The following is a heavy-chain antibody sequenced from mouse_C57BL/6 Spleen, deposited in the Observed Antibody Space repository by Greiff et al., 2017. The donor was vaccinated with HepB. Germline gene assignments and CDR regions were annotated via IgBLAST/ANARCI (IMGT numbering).Heavy chain of an antibody. CDR3: ARSGYYGSSNWYFEV. Sequence: QVQLQQPGTELVKPGASVKLSCKASGYTFTSYWMHWVKQRPGQGLEWIGNINPSNGGTNYNEKFKSKATLTVDKSSSTAYMQLSSLTSEDSAFYYCARSGYYGSSNWYFEVWGTGTTVTVSS. D-gene: IGHD1-1*01. CDR1: GYTFTSYW. CDR2: INPSNGGT. J-gene: IGHJ1*03. V-gene: IGHV1-53*01.